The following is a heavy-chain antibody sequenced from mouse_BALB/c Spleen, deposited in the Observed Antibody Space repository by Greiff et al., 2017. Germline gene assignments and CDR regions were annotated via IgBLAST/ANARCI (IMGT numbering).Heavy chain of an antibody. CDR3: ARASMITTSSWFAY. Sequence: EVQLVESGGGLVKPGGSLKLSCAASGFTFSDYYMYWVRQTPEKRLEWVATISDGGSYTYYPDSVKGRFTISRDNAKNNLYLQMSSLKSEDTAMYYCARASMITTSSWFAYWGQGTLVTVSA. J-gene: IGHJ3*01. CDR2: ISDGGSYT. CDR1: GFTFSDYY. D-gene: IGHD2-4*01. V-gene: IGHV5-4*02.